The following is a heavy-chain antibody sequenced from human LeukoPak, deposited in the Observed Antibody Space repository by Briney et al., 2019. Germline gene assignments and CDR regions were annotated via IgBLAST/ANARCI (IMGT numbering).Heavy chain of an antibody. CDR3: ARGHDRFDY. D-gene: IGHD3-9*01. J-gene: IGHJ4*02. V-gene: IGHV3-30*03. Sequence: PGGSLRLSCAASGFTFSSYGMHWVRQAPGKGLEWVAVISYDGSNKYYADSVKGRFTISRDNSKNTLYLQMNSLRAEDTAVYYCARGHDRFDYWGQGTLVTVSS. CDR1: GFTFSSYG. CDR2: ISYDGSNK.